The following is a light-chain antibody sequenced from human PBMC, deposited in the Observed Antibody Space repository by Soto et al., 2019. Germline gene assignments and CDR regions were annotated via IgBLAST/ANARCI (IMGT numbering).Light chain of an antibody. Sequence: DIVMTQSPDSLAVSLGERATINCKSSQSVLHSSNNKNFLAWYQQKPGQPPKLLIYWASTRESGVPDRFSGSGSGTDFTLTISSLQAEDVAVYYCQQYYSTPLTLGGGTKVDI. CDR1: QSVLHSSNNKNF. J-gene: IGKJ4*01. V-gene: IGKV4-1*01. CDR3: QQYYSTPLT. CDR2: WAS.